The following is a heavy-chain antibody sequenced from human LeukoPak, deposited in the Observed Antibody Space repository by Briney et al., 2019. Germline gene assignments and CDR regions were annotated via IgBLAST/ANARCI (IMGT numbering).Heavy chain of an antibody. CDR1: GGSISSGGYS. V-gene: IGHV4-30-2*01. Sequence: SETLSLTCAVSGGSISSGGYSWSWIRQPPGKGLEWIGYIYHSGSTYYNPSLKSRVTISVDRSKNQFSLKLSSVTAADTAVYYCARGGVTTWFDPWGQGTLVTVSS. D-gene: IGHD4-17*01. CDR3: ARGGVTTWFDP. CDR2: IYHSGST. J-gene: IGHJ5*02.